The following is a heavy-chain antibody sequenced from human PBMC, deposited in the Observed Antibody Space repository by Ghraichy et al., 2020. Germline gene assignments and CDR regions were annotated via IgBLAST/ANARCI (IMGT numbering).Heavy chain of an antibody. CDR3: ARAILGYCSGGSCYYGDY. D-gene: IGHD2-15*01. CDR1: GYTFTSYG. J-gene: IGHJ4*02. V-gene: IGHV1-18*04. Sequence: ASVKVSCKASGYTFTSYGISWVRQAPGQGLEWMGWISAYNGNTNYAQKLQGRVTMTTDTSTSTAYMELRSLRSDDTAVYYCARAILGYCSGGSCYYGDYWGQGTLVTVSS. CDR2: ISAYNGNT.